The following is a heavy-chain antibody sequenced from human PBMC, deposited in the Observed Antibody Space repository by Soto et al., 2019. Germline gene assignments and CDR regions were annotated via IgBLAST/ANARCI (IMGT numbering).Heavy chain of an antibody. D-gene: IGHD3-22*01. V-gene: IGHV4-30-4*01. CDR2: IYYSGST. CDR3: ARVMYYYDSSGYWNWFDP. Sequence: SETLSLTCTVSGGSISSGDYYWSWIRQPPGKDLEWIGYIYYSGSTYYNPSLKSRVTISVDTSKNQFSLKLSSVTAADTAMYYCARVMYYYDSSGYWNWFDPWGQGTLVTVSS. CDR1: GGSISSGDYY. J-gene: IGHJ5*02.